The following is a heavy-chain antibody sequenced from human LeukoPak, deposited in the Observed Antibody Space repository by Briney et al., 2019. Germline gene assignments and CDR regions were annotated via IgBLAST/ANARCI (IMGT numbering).Heavy chain of an antibody. V-gene: IGHV4-61*08. CDR1: GGSISSGDYY. CDR3: ARVGYCSSTSCQISGAFDI. D-gene: IGHD2-2*01. Sequence: PSETLSLTCTVSGGSISSGDYYWSWIRQPPGKGLEWIGYIYYSGSTNYNPSLKSRVTISVDTSKNQFSLKLSSVTAADTAVYYCARVGYCSSTSCQISGAFDIWGQGTMVTVSS. J-gene: IGHJ3*02. CDR2: IYYSGST.